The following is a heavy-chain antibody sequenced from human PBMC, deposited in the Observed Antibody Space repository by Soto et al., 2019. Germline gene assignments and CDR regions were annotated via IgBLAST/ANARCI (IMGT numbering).Heavy chain of an antibody. Sequence: PGGSLRLSCAASGFTFSSYAMSWVRQAPGKGLEWVSAISGSGGSTYYADSVKGRFTISRDNSKNTLYLQMNSLRAEDTAVYYCAKDVRAPLGQLVYDYWGQGTLVTVSS. CDR2: ISGSGGST. CDR3: AKDVRAPLGQLVYDY. D-gene: IGHD6-6*01. CDR1: GFTFSSYA. J-gene: IGHJ4*02. V-gene: IGHV3-23*01.